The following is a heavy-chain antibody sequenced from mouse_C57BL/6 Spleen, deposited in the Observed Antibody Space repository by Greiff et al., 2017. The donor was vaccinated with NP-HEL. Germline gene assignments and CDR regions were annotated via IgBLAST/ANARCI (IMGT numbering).Heavy chain of an antibody. V-gene: IGHV1-82*01. CDR3: AGRRDSSGSFAY. CDR1: GYAFSSSW. D-gene: IGHD3-2*02. CDR2: IYPGDGDT. Sequence: QVQLQQSGPELVKPGASVKISCKASGYAFSSSWMNWVKQRPGKGLEWIGRIYPGDGDTNYNGKFKGKATLTADKSSSTAYMQLSSLTSEDSAVYFCAGRRDSSGSFAYWGQGTLVTVSA. J-gene: IGHJ3*01.